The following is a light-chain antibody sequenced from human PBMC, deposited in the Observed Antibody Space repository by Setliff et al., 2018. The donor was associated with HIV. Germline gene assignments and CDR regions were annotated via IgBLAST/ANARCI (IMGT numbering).Light chain of an antibody. V-gene: IGLV2-14*03. CDR3: CSYTTSNNGVV. Sequence: QSALTQPASVSGSPGQSITISCTGTSSADGAYKYVSWYQQHPGKAPKLMIYDVSHRRSGISNRFSGSKSDNTASLTISGLQPEDEADYYCCSYTTSNNGVVFGGGTKVTVL. CDR2: DVS. CDR1: SSADGAYKY. J-gene: IGLJ2*01.